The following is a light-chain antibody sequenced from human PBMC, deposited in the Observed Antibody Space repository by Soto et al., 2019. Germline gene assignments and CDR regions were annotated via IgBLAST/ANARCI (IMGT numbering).Light chain of an antibody. V-gene: IGLV2-8*01. CDR2: EVS. J-gene: IGLJ1*01. CDR1: SSDVGGYNY. CDR3: SSYAGSNNFGV. Sequence: QSALTQPPSASGSPGQSVTISCTGTSSDVGGYNYVSWYQQHPGKAPKLMIYEVSKRPSGVPDRFSGSKSGNTASLTVSGLQPEDEADYYCSSYAGSNNFGVFGIGTKVTVL.